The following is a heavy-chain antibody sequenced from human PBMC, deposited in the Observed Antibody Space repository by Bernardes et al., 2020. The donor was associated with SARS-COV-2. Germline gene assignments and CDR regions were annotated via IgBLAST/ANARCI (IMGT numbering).Heavy chain of an antibody. J-gene: IGHJ5*02. CDR1: GLTVSSNY. V-gene: IGHV3-53*01. D-gene: IGHD2-2*01. Sequence: GGSLRLSCAASGLTVSSNYMSWVRQAPGKGLEWVSVIYSGGSTYYADSVKGRFTISRDNSKNTLYLQMNSLRADDTAVYYCASGFCTTATCYVLFFDPWGQGTLVTVSS. CDR3: ASGFCTTATCYVLFFDP. CDR2: IYSGGST.